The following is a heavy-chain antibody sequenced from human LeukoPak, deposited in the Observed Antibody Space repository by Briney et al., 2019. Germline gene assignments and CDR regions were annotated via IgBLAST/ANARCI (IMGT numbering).Heavy chain of an antibody. V-gene: IGHV3-30*18. Sequence: GGSLRLSCAASGFTFSSYGMHWVRQAPGKGLEWVAVISYDGSNKYYADSVKGRFTISRDNSKNTLYPQMNSLRAEDTTVYYCAKDRGYCSGGSCYYFDYWGQGTLVTVSS. CDR3: AKDRGYCSGGSCYYFDY. CDR1: GFTFSSYG. CDR2: ISYDGSNK. D-gene: IGHD2-15*01. J-gene: IGHJ4*02.